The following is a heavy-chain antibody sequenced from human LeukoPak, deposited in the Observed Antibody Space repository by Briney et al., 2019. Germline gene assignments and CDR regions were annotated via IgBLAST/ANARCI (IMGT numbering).Heavy chain of an antibody. CDR2: IYYSGST. V-gene: IGHV4-31*03. CDR3: ARGALEPLTIDY. Sequence: KSSETLSLTRTVSGGPISSGGYYWNWIRQHPGKGLEWIGYIYYSGSTYYNPSLKSRVTISVDTSKNQFSLKLSSVTAADTAVYYCARGALEPLTIDYWGQGTLVTVSS. J-gene: IGHJ4*02. D-gene: IGHD4-11*01. CDR1: GGPISSGGYY.